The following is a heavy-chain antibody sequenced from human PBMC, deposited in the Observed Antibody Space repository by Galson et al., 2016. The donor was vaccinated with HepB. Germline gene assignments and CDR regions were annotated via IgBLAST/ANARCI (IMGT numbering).Heavy chain of an antibody. D-gene: IGHD3-10*01. Sequence: SLRLSCAASGFRFSDYTISWVRQAPGKGLELVSAISDIGANTYHADFVKGRFTISRDDSKNTMYLQMNSLRVEDTAVYYCAARYGEFLMVFDYWGQGTLVTVSS. CDR3: AARYGEFLMVFDY. J-gene: IGHJ4*02. V-gene: IGHV3-23*01. CDR2: ISDIGANT. CDR1: GFRFSDYT.